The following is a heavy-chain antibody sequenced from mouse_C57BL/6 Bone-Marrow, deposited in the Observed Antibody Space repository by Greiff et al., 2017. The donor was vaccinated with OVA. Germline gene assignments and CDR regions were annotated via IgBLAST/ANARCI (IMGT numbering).Heavy chain of an antibody. Sequence: VKLQQPGAELVKPGASVKLSCKASGYTFTSYWMHWVKQRPGQGLEWIGMIHPNSGSTNYNEKFKSKATLTVDKSSSTAYMQLSSLTSEDSAVYYCARWDDGYYDFDYWGQGTTLTVSS. J-gene: IGHJ2*01. V-gene: IGHV1-64*01. CDR1: GYTFTSYW. CDR2: IHPNSGST. D-gene: IGHD2-3*01. CDR3: ARWDDGYYDFDY.